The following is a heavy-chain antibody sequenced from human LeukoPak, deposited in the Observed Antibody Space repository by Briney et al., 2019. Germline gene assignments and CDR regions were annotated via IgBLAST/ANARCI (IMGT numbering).Heavy chain of an antibody. CDR2: IIPIFGTA. J-gene: IGHJ4*02. V-gene: IGHV1-69*05. CDR3: ASKRIAYYDFWSGYYTGLDY. D-gene: IGHD3-3*01. Sequence: ASVKVSCKASGYTFTGYYMHWVRQAPGQGLEWMGGIIPIFGTANYAQKFQGRVTITTDESTSTAYMELSSLRSEDTAVYYCASKRIAYYDFWSGYYTGLDYWGQGTLVTVSS. CDR1: GYTFTGYY.